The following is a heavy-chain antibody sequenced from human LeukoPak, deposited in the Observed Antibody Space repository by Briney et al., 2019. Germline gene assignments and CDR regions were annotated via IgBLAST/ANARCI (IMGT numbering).Heavy chain of an antibody. D-gene: IGHD3-10*01. CDR3: ARSVGSLLWFGEFDY. V-gene: IGHV4-61*08. CDR2: IYYSGST. J-gene: IGHJ4*02. CDR1: GGSISSGGYY. Sequence: SETLSLTCTVSGGSISSGGYYWSWIRQPPGKGLEWIGYIYYSGSTNYNPSLKSRVTISVDTSKNQFSLKLSSVTAADTAVYYCARSVGSLLWFGEFDYWGQGTLVTVSS.